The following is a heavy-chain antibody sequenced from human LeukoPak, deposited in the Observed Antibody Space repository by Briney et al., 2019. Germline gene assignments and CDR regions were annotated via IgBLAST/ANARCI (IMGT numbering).Heavy chain of an antibody. CDR1: GYTFSGYY. V-gene: IGHV1-2*02. CDR3: ARASLASAGTRF. Sequence: ASVKVSCKASGYTFSGYYIHWVRQAPGRGLEWVGWINARNGDTNYAQKFQGRVILTRDTSITTSYMEVISLTSDDTAVYYCARASLASAGTRFWGQGTLVIVSS. CDR2: INARNGDT. J-gene: IGHJ1*01. D-gene: IGHD6-13*01.